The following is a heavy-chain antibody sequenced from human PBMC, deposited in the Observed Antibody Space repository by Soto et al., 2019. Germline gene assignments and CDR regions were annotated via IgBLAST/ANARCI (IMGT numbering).Heavy chain of an antibody. D-gene: IGHD3-3*01. V-gene: IGHV1-3*01. Sequence: QVQLVQSGAEVKKPGASVKVSCKASGYTFTSYAMHWVRQAPGQRLEWMGWINAGNGNTKYSQKFQGRVTITRDRSASTAYMELSSLSSEDTAVYYCARYYDFWSSPNGAYYYGMDVWGQGTTVAVSS. CDR1: GYTFTSYA. J-gene: IGHJ6*02. CDR2: INAGNGNT. CDR3: ARYYDFWSSPNGAYYYGMDV.